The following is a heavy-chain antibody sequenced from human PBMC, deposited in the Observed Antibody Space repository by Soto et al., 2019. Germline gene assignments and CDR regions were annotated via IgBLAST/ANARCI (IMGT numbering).Heavy chain of an antibody. CDR2: IIPIFGNT. CDR1: GGTCGWFA. Sequence: ALLKVACRASGGTCGWFAIISVRQAPGQGLEWMGGIIPIFGNTNYAQKLQGRVTMTSDTSTSAAYMELRSLRSDDTAVYYFAIEARYCSAGRSHCLDLWGEATVVTVSS. J-gene: IGHJ5*02. CDR3: AIEARYCSAGRSHCLDL. V-gene: IGHV1-18*04. D-gene: IGHD2-15*01.